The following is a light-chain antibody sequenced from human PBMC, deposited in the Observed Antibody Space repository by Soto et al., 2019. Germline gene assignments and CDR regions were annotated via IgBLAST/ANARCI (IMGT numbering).Light chain of an antibody. CDR2: GAS. V-gene: IGKV3-15*01. Sequence: EIVMTQSPATLSVSPGERATLSCRASQSVSSNLAWYQQKPGQAPRLLIYGASTRATGIPARFSGSRSGTEFTLTISSLQSEDFAVYYCQQYNNWPPWTFRPGTKVDIK. CDR3: QQYNNWPPWT. CDR1: QSVSSN. J-gene: IGKJ3*01.